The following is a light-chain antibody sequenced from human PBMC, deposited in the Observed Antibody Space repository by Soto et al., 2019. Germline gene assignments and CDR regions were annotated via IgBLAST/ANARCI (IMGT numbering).Light chain of an antibody. Sequence: EIVLTQSPAALSLSPWERATLSCRASQSVSSHLAWYQQKPGQAPRLLIYDASSRATGIPARFSGSGSGTDFTLTISSLEPEDFGVYYCQQRSNWSRTFGQGTKLEIK. V-gene: IGKV3-11*01. CDR1: QSVSSH. CDR2: DAS. J-gene: IGKJ2*01. CDR3: QQRSNWSRT.